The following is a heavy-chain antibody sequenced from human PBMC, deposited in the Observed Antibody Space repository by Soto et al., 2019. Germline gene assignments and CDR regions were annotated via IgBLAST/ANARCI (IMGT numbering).Heavy chain of an antibody. CDR1: GDSVSSNSAA. V-gene: IGHV6-1*01. CDR2: TYYRSKWYN. J-gene: IGHJ6*02. D-gene: IGHD3-9*01. Sequence: SQTLSLTCAISGDSVSSNSAAWNWIRQSPSRGLEWLGRTYYRSKWYNDYAVSVKSRITINPDTSKNQFSLQLNSVTPEETAVFFFEGGGLSFYEFLTGNYGMAVWGQGPRFTVS. CDR3: EGGGLSFYEFLTGNYGMAV.